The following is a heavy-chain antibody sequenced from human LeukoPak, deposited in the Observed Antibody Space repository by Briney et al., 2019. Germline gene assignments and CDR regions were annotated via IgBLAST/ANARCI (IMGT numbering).Heavy chain of an antibody. Sequence: PSETLSLTCTVSLDSTTSNFWSWVRQPPGKGLEWIGEIHRSGSTNYNPSLQSRVTISIDRSKNQIALELSSVTAADTAAYYCAREIVAGVTPGPHWGHGTLVTVYS. CDR2: IHRSGST. CDR3: AREIVAGVTPGPH. D-gene: IGHD2-8*01. CDR1: LDSTTSNF. V-gene: IGHV4-4*02. J-gene: IGHJ4*01.